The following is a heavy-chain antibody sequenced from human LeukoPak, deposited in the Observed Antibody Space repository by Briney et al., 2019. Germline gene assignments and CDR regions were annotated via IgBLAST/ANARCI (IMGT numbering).Heavy chain of an antibody. V-gene: IGHV5-51*01. Sequence: GESLKISCKGSGYSFTSYWIGWVRQLPGKGLEWMGIIYPGDSDTRSSPSFQGQVTISADKSISTAYLQWNSLKASDSAMYYCARRVYATNSFDYWGQGTLVTVSS. J-gene: IGHJ4*02. D-gene: IGHD2-8*01. CDR2: IYPGDSDT. CDR1: GYSFTSYW. CDR3: ARRVYATNSFDY.